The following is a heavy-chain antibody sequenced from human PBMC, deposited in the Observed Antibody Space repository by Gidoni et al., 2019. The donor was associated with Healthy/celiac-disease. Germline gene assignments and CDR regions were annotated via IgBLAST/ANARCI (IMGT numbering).Heavy chain of an antibody. J-gene: IGHJ4*02. CDR3: ASASISSSWYKPPVETLVY. V-gene: IGHV1-69*02. D-gene: IGHD6-13*01. Sequence: QVQLVQSGAEVKKPGSSVKVSCKASGGTFSSYTISWVRQAPGQGLEWMGRIIPILGIANYAQKFQGRVTITADKSTSTAYMELSSLRSEDTAVYYCASASISSSWYKPPVETLVYWGQGTLVTVSS. CDR1: GGTFSSYT. CDR2: IIPILGIA.